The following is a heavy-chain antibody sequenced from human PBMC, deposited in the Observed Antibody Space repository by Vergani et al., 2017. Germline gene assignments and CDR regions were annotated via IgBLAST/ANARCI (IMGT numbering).Heavy chain of an antibody. CDR2: IITFFGTT. V-gene: IGHV1-69*13. D-gene: IGHD2-21*02. CDR1: GGPFTNSA. Sequence: QVQLVQSGAEVKKPGSSVKVSCKASGGPFTNSAFSCVRQVPGQGLEGMGRIITFFGTTDYAQKFHGRFTIIADEFTKPVDKQLSNLRSEDTAVYYCSRDCPGCGGDCYAGWYFDPWGRGTLVTVSS. CDR3: SRDCPGCGGDCYAGWYFDP. J-gene: IGHJ2*01.